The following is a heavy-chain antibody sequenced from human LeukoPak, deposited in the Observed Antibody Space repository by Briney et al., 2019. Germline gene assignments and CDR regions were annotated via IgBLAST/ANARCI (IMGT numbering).Heavy chain of an antibody. J-gene: IGHJ4*02. CDR3: ARAYYYDVSVTPDY. CDR2: ITASGDTT. D-gene: IGHD3-22*01. V-gene: IGHV3-23*01. Sequence: GGSLRLSCAASGFTFSSYAMSWVRQAPGKGLEWVSSITASGDTTYYADSVKGRFTISRDNSKNTLYLQMNSLRAEDTAVYYCARAYYYDVSVTPDYWGQGTLVTVSS. CDR1: GFTFSSYA.